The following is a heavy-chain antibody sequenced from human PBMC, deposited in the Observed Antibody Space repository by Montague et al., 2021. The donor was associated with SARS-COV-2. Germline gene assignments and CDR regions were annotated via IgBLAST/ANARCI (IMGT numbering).Heavy chain of an antibody. J-gene: IGHJ6*02. CDR2: INHSGST. CDR1: GGSFSGYY. Sequence: SETLSLTCAVYGGSFSGYYWSWIRQPPGKGLERIGEINHSGSTNXNPSLKSRVTISVDTSKNQFSLKLSSVTAADTAVYYCTREGDQGLWWDDYDYGFDVWGQGTMVTVSS. CDR3: TREGDQGLWWDDYDYGFDV. D-gene: IGHD4/OR15-4a*01. V-gene: IGHV4-34*01.